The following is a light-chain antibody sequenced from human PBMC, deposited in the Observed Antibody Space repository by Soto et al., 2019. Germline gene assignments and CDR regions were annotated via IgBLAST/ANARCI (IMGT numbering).Light chain of an antibody. CDR3: CSYVGRTTYV. J-gene: IGLJ1*01. V-gene: IGLV2-11*01. CDR2: DVS. Sequence: QSALTQPRSAAGSPGQSITISCTGTSSDVGGYNYVSWYKQHPAKAPKLIIFDVSKRPSGVPNLFSGSKSGNTASLTISGLGAEDEADYDGCSYVGRTTYVFGTGTKLPDL. CDR1: SSDVGGYNY.